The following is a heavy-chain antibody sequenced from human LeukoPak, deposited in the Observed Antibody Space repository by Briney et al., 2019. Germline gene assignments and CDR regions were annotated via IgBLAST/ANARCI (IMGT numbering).Heavy chain of an antibody. D-gene: IGHD5/OR15-5a*01. CDR1: GFTFSSYA. J-gene: IGHJ4*02. Sequence: GGSLRLSCAASGFTFSSYAMNWVRQAPGKRLEWVGRIETKAHGGTTKYAAPVTGRFTISRDDSKNTLYLQMSSLKTEDTAVYYCTTDPFYDSAGFAFWGQGTLVTVS. CDR2: IETKAHGGTT. CDR3: TTDPFYDSAGFAF. V-gene: IGHV3-15*06.